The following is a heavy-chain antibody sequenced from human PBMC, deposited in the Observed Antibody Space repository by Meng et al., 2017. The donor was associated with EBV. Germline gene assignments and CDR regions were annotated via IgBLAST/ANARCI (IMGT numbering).Heavy chain of an antibody. J-gene: IGHJ5*02. CDR3: AHRRDEYSSSWYGWFDP. CDR1: GFSLSTSGVV. V-gene: IGHV2-5*02. CDR2: IYWDDDK. Sequence: ESCRSLVNPQPPITLTCPFSGFSLSTSGVVVGWIRQLPGKALEWLALIYWDDDKRYSPSLKSRLTITKDTSKNQVVLTMTNMDPVDTATYYCAHRRDEYSSSWYGWFDPWGQGTLVTVSS. D-gene: IGHD6-13*01.